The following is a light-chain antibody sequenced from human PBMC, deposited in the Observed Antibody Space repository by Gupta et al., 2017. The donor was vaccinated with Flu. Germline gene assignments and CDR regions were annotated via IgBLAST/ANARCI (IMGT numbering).Light chain of an antibody. CDR2: AAS. V-gene: IGKV3-20*01. CDR1: QSVSSSY. J-gene: IGKJ2*02. CDR3: QQYGSSPPCT. Sequence: ATLSCRASQSVSSSYLAWYQQKPGQAPRLLIYAASSRATGIPDRFSGSGSGTDFTLTISRLEPEDFAVYYCQQYGSSPPCTFGQGTKLEIK.